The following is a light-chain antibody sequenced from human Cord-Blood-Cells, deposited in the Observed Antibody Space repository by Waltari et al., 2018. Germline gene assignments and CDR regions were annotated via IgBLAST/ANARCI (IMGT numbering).Light chain of an antibody. CDR3: SSYTSSSTLV. CDR2: DVS. V-gene: IGLV2-14*03. Sequence: QSALTQPASVSGSPGQSITISCPGTSRDVGGFNYVSWYQQHPGKAPKLMMYDVSNRPSGVSNRFSGSKSGNTASLTISGLQAEDEAYYYCSSYTSSSTLVFGGGTKLTVL. J-gene: IGLJ3*02. CDR1: SRDVGGFNY.